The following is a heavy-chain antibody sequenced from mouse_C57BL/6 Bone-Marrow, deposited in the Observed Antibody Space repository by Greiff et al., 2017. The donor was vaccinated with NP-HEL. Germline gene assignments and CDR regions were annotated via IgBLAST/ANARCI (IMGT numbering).Heavy chain of an antibody. CDR1: GYTFTDYA. J-gene: IGHJ2*01. V-gene: IGHV1-67*01. Sequence: VQLQQPGPELVRPGVSVKISCKGSGYTFTDYAMHWVKQSHAKRLEWIGVISTYYGDASYNQKFKDKATMTVDKSSSTAYMELVRLTSEDSAVYYCARERGVYYGNYYFDYWGQGTTLTVSS. D-gene: IGHD2-1*01. CDR3: ARERGVYYGNYYFDY. CDR2: ISTYYGDA.